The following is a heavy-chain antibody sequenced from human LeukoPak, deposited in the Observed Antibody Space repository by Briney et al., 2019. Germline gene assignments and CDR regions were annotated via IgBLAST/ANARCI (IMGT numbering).Heavy chain of an antibody. D-gene: IGHD3-10*01. CDR3: AKAAGSGSYYRGSRIQYYFDY. CDR1: GFTFSSYA. Sequence: AGGSLRLSCAASGFTFSSYAMSWVRQAPGKGLEWVSAISGSGGSTYYADSVKGRFTISRDNSKNTLYLQMNSLRAEDTAVYYCAKAAGSGSYYRGSRIQYYFDYWGQGTLVTVSS. CDR2: ISGSGGST. V-gene: IGHV3-23*01. J-gene: IGHJ4*02.